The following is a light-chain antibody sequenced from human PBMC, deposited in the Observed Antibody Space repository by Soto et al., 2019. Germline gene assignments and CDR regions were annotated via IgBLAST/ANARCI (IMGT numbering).Light chain of an antibody. J-gene: IGKJ4*01. CDR3: QQYNSYPFT. CDR1: QFTSSY. CDR2: QAS. V-gene: IGKV1-5*03. Sequence: DIQMTQSPSTLSASVGDRVTITCRASQFTSSYLAWYQQKPGKGPKLLIYQASSLESGVPSRFSGSGSGTEFTLTISSLQPDDFATYYCQQYNSYPFTFGGGTKVEIK.